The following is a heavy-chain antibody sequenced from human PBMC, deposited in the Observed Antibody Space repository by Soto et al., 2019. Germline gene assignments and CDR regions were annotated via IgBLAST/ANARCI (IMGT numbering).Heavy chain of an antibody. J-gene: IGHJ3*02. Sequence: ASVKVSCKASGYIFTSYYMYWVRQAPGQGLEWMGIINPSGGSTSYAQKFQGRVTMTRDTSTSTVYMELSSLRSADTAVYYCARVEMATIKGNAFDIWGQGTMVTVSS. V-gene: IGHV1-46*01. CDR2: INPSGGST. CDR3: ARVEMATIKGNAFDI. CDR1: GYIFTSYY. D-gene: IGHD5-12*01.